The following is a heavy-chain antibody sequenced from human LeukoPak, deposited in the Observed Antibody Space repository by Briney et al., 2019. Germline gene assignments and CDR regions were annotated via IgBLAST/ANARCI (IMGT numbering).Heavy chain of an antibody. Sequence: SETLSLTCTVSGGSISSYYWSWIRQPAGKGLEWIGRIYTSGSTNYNPSLKSRVTISVDKSKNQFSLKLSSVTAADTAVHYCARIGYYYDSSGYTGRYYYYYYMDVWGKGTTVTVSS. V-gene: IGHV4-4*07. CDR1: GGSISSYY. J-gene: IGHJ6*03. CDR2: IYTSGST. D-gene: IGHD3-22*01. CDR3: ARIGYYYDSSGYTGRYYYYYYMDV.